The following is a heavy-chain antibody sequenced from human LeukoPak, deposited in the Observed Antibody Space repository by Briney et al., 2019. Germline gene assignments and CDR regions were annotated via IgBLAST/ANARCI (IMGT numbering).Heavy chain of an antibody. CDR1: GGSFSGYY. CDR2: INHSGST. Sequence: PSETLSLTCAVYGGSFSGYYWSWIRQPPGKGLEWIGEINHSGSTNYNPSLKSRVTISVDTSKNQFSLKLSSVTAADTAVYYCATIGYDSSGYYVAHHFDYWGQGTLVTVSS. V-gene: IGHV4-34*01. CDR3: ATIGYDSSGYYVAHHFDY. D-gene: IGHD3-22*01. J-gene: IGHJ4*02.